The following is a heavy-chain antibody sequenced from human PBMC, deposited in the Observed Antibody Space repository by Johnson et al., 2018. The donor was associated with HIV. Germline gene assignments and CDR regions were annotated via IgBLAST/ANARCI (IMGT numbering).Heavy chain of an antibody. CDR1: GFTFSNHG. CDR2: ISFDGSNK. Sequence: QVQLVESGGDVVQPGRSQRLSCAASGFTFSNHGMHWVRQAPGKGLEWVAVISFDGSNKYYADSVKGRFTISRDNSNNTLYLQMNSLRADDTAVYYCAKDRNWGASGGFDIWGQGTMVTVSS. D-gene: IGHD7-27*01. CDR3: AKDRNWGASGGFDI. J-gene: IGHJ3*02. V-gene: IGHV3-30*18.